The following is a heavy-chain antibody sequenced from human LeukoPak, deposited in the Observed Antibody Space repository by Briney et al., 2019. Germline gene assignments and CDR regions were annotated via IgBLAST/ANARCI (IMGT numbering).Heavy chain of an antibody. V-gene: IGHV1-46*01. D-gene: IGHD2-2*01. Sequence: ASVKVSCKASGYIFTSYYMHWVRQAPGQGLEWMGIINPSGGSTSYAQTFQGRVTMTTDTSTSTVYMELSSQRSEDTAVYYCARDRPTQTAAIDYWGQGTLVTVSS. CDR2: INPSGGST. CDR3: ARDRPTQTAAIDY. CDR1: GYIFTSYY. J-gene: IGHJ4*02.